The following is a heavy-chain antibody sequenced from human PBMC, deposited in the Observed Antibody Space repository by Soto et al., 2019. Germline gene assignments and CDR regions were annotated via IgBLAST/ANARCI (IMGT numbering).Heavy chain of an antibody. CDR2: IWYDGSNQ. Sequence: QVHLVESGGGVVQPGRSLRLSCAASGFTFSSYGMHWVRQAPGKGLEWVAVIWYDGSNQYYADSVKGRFTISRDNSKNTLYLQMNSLRAEDTAVYYCARDKGRYFDWLPTGYYYYGMDVWGQGTTVTVSS. D-gene: IGHD3-9*01. J-gene: IGHJ6*02. CDR3: ARDKGRYFDWLPTGYYYYGMDV. CDR1: GFTFSSYG. V-gene: IGHV3-33*01.